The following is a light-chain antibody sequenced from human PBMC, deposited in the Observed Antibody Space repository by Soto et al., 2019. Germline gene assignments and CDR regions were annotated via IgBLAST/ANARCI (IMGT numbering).Light chain of an antibody. CDR3: QQYNSWPRT. Sequence: EIVLTQAPCTLSLSPGERATLSCRASQSVSSNLAWYQQKPGQPPRSLIYDTSTRATSIPARFSGSGSGTEFTLTISSLQSEDFAVFYCQQYNSWPRTFGQGTKVDIK. CDR1: QSVSSN. V-gene: IGKV3-15*01. CDR2: DTS. J-gene: IGKJ1*01.